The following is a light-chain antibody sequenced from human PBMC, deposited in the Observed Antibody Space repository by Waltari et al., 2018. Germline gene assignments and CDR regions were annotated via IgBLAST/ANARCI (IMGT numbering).Light chain of an antibody. Sequence: SALPQPPAVSGSPGQAVTLHSTGPSPDVGSYHRVTWDQEPPGTAPQLMFYEVSNRPSGVPDRFSGSKSGNTASLTISGRQAEDEADYYCSSYTSSSTFVFGSGTKVTVL. V-gene: IGLV2-18*02. J-gene: IGLJ6*01. CDR2: EVS. CDR1: SPDVGSYHR. CDR3: SSYTSSSTFV.